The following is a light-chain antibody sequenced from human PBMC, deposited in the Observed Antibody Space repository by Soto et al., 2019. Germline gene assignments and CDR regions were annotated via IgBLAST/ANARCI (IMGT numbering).Light chain of an antibody. Sequence: DIQMTQSPSSLSASVGDRVTITWRASQSISSWLGWYQQKPGKAPKLLIYKASSLESGVPSRFSGSGSGTEFTLTIISLQPDDFATYYCQEYKSYSTFGQGTKLEIK. CDR3: QEYKSYST. CDR2: KAS. V-gene: IGKV1-5*03. J-gene: IGKJ2*01. CDR1: QSISSW.